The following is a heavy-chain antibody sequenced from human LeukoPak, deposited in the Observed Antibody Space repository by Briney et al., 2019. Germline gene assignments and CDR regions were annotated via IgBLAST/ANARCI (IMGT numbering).Heavy chain of an antibody. V-gene: IGHV4-4*09. J-gene: IGHJ4*02. D-gene: IGHD6-19*01. CDR1: GGSISSNY. CDR2: IYASESP. CDR3: ARHSSGWYYFDY. Sequence: SETLSLTCTVSGGSISSNYWSWIRQPPGKGLEWLGYIYASESPTYNPSLEGRVTISVDTSKNQISLKLTSVTAADTAVYYCARHSSGWYYFDYWGQGTLVTVSS.